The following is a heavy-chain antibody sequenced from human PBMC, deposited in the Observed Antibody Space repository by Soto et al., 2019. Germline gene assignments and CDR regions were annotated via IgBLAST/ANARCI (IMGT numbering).Heavy chain of an antibody. CDR1: GGSISSGGYY. CDR3: ARFLDGSGYYYGVGAFDI. V-gene: IGHV4-31*03. Sequence: SETLSLTCTVSGGSISSGGYYWSWIRQHPGKGLEWIGYIYYSGSTYYNPSLKSRVTISVDTSKNQFSLKLSSVTAADTAVYYFARFLDGSGYYYGVGAFDIWGQGTMVTVSS. D-gene: IGHD3-22*01. J-gene: IGHJ3*02. CDR2: IYYSGST.